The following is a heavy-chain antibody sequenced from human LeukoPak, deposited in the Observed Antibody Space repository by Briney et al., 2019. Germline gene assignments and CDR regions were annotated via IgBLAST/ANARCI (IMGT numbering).Heavy chain of an antibody. CDR2: IIPIFGTA. D-gene: IGHD3-10*01. CDR1: GGTFSSYA. J-gene: IGHJ5*02. CDR3: ARGFLGAGHSILFDP. V-gene: IGHV1-69*05. Sequence: ASVKVSCKASGGTFSSYAISWVRQAPGQGLEWMGGIIPIFGTANYAQKFQGRVTITTDESTSTAYMELSSLRSEDTAVYYCARGFLGAGHSILFDPWGQGTLVTVSS.